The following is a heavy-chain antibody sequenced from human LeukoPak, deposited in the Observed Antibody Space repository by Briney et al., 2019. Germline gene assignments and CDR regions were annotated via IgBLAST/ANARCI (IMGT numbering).Heavy chain of an antibody. CDR1: GGTFSSYA. J-gene: IGHJ6*02. D-gene: IGHD1-26*01. V-gene: IGHV1-8*02. Sequence: ASVKVSCKASGGTFSSYAINWVRQATGQGLEWMGWMNPNSGNTGYAQKFQGRVTMTRNTSISTAYMELSSLRSEDTAVYYCARSQGATTFLSYYYYYGMDVWGQGTTVTVSS. CDR2: MNPNSGNT. CDR3: ARSQGATTFLSYYYYYGMDV.